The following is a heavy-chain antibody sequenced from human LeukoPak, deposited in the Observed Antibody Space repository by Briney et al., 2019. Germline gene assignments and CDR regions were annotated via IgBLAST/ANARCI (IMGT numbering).Heavy chain of an antibody. D-gene: IGHD6-13*01. CDR3: TVRSSI. J-gene: IGHJ4*02. CDR1: GFTLSSYA. CDR2: IHTNIDGGII. Sequence: GRSLRLSCAASGFTLSSYAMHWVRQAPGKGLEWVGRIHTNIDGGIIDYAAPVRGRFTISRDDSKNTLYLQMNSLKTEDTAMYYCTVRSSIWGQGTLVTVSS. V-gene: IGHV3-15*01.